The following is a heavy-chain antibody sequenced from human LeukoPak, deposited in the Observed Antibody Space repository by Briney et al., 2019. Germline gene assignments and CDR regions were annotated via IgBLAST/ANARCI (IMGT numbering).Heavy chain of an antibody. J-gene: IGHJ4*02. CDR2: IWYDGSTK. Sequence: GGSLRLSCAASGFTFSSYGMHWPRQAPGKGLEWVAIIWYDGSTKYYADSVKGRFTISRDNSKDTLYLQMNSPRAEDTAVYYCTKERGIAAAGTVTSFDYWGQGTLVTVSS. V-gene: IGHV3-33*06. CDR1: GFTFSSYG. CDR3: TKERGIAAAGTVTSFDY. D-gene: IGHD6-13*01.